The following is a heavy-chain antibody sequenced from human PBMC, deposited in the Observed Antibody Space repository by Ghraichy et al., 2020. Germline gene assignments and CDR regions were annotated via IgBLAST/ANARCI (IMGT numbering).Heavy chain of an antibody. CDR1: GFTFSSYS. D-gene: IGHD5-24*01. V-gene: IGHV3-21*01. Sequence: GGSLRLSCAASGFTFSSYSMNWVRQAPGKGLEWVSSISSSSSYIYYADSVKGRFTISRDNAKNSLYLQMNSLRAEDTAVYYCARDGVRDGYNCWGQGTLVTVSS. CDR2: ISSSSSYI. J-gene: IGHJ4*02. CDR3: ARDGVRDGYNC.